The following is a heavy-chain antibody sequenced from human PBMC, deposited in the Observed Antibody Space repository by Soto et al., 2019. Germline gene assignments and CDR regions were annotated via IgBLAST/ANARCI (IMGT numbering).Heavy chain of an antibody. J-gene: IGHJ4*02. Sequence: PSETLSLTCAVYGGSFSGYYWSWIRQPPGKGLEWIGEINHSGSTNYNPSLKSRVTISVDTSKNQFSLKLSPVTAADTAVYYCARGGWNYIPIDYWGQGXLVTV. V-gene: IGHV4-34*01. CDR3: ARGGWNYIPIDY. CDR2: INHSGST. D-gene: IGHD1-7*01. CDR1: GGSFSGYY.